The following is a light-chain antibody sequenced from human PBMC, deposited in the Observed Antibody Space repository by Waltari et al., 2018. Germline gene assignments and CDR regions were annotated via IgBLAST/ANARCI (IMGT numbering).Light chain of an antibody. CDR3: FSFVAANSFV. Sequence: QSALTQPASVSGSPGQSITLSCTGTSNDIGNYDLVSWYQQRPGEAPKLLMYGATKRPSGVPNRFSGSKSGKTASLTISGLQTEDEADYYCFSFVAANSFVFGPGTKVTVL. CDR1: SNDIGNYDL. J-gene: IGLJ1*01. V-gene: IGLV2-23*01. CDR2: GAT.